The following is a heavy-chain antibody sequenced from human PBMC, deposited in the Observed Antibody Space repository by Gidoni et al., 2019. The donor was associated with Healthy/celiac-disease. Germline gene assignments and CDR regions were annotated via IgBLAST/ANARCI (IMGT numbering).Heavy chain of an antibody. Sequence: EVQLLASGGASVQPVGSLRLSCAASGFTFSISAMSWVRQAPGKGLEWVSAMSGRGGSTYYADSVKGRFTISRDNSKNTLYLQMNSRRAEDTAVYDCAKPEEYYYDSRGYLLDAFDIWGQGTMVTVSS. V-gene: IGHV3-23*01. D-gene: IGHD3-22*01. CDR1: GFTFSISA. CDR3: AKPEEYYYDSRGYLLDAFDI. CDR2: MSGRGGST. J-gene: IGHJ3*02.